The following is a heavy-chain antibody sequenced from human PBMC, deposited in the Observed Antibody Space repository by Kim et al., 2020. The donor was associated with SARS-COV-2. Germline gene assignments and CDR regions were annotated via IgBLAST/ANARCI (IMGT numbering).Heavy chain of an antibody. Sequence: LSLTCAVSGGSISSSNWWSWVRQPPGKGLEWIGEIYHSGSTNYNPSLKSRVTISVDKSKNQFSLKLSSVTAADTAVYYCARLVGGSGSTYYYYYGMDVWGQGTTVTISS. J-gene: IGHJ6*02. V-gene: IGHV4-4*02. CDR1: GGSISSSNW. D-gene: IGHD6-19*01. CDR2: IYHSGST. CDR3: ARLVGGSGSTYYYYYGMDV.